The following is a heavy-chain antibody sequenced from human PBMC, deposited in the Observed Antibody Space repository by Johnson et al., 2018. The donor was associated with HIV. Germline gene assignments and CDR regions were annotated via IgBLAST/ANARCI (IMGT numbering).Heavy chain of an antibody. CDR2: INSAGSIT. Sequence: VQLVESGGGLVQPGGSLRLSCAASGFTFSSYWMNWVRQVPGKGLVWASRINSAGSITDYADSVKGRFPISRDNAKNSLYLQMNSLRAEDTALYYCARVRGYSYVLDAFDIWGQGTMVTVSS. CDR1: GFTFSSYW. J-gene: IGHJ3*02. CDR3: ARVRGYSYVLDAFDI. V-gene: IGHV3-74*02. D-gene: IGHD5-18*01.